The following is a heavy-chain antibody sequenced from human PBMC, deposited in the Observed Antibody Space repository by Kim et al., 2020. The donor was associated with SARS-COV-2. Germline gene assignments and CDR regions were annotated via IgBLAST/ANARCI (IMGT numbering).Heavy chain of an antibody. D-gene: IGHD6-19*01. V-gene: IGHV3-30*04. CDR1: GFIFTTYA. CDR2: ISYDGTNK. J-gene: IGHJ4*01. Sequence: GGSLRLSCAASGFIFTTYAMHLVRQAPGKGLEWVVVISYDGTNKYYADSVKGRFTISRDNSKNTLYLQMNSLRAEDTAVYYCARGLRGGAVAGTHDYWG. CDR3: ARGLRGGAVAGTHDY.